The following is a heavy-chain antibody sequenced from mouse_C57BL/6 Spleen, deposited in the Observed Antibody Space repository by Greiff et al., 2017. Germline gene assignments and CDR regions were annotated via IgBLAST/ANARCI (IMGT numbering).Heavy chain of an antibody. Sequence: VKLQESGPELVQPGASVKISCKASGYAFSGSWMNWVKQRPGKGLEWIGRIYPGDGDPNYNGKFKGKATLTAAKASSTAYMQLSSLTSEDSAVYFCARENGFDGNYDYWGQGTTLTVSS. V-gene: IGHV1-82*01. CDR3: ARENGFDGNYDY. CDR1: GYAFSGSW. CDR2: IYPGDGDP. J-gene: IGHJ2*01. D-gene: IGHD2-1*01.